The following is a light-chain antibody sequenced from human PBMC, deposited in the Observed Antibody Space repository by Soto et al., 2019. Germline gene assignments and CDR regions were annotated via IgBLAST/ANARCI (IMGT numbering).Light chain of an antibody. J-gene: IGLJ2*01. Sequence: QLVLTQSPSASASLGASVKLTCTLSSGHSNYAIAWHQQQPEKGPRYLMKLNGDGSYNKGDGIPDRFSGSSSGAERYLTISSLQSEDEADYYCQTWVTGIQVFGGGTKLTVL. CDR1: SGHSNYA. V-gene: IGLV4-69*01. CDR2: LNGDGSY. CDR3: QTWVTGIQV.